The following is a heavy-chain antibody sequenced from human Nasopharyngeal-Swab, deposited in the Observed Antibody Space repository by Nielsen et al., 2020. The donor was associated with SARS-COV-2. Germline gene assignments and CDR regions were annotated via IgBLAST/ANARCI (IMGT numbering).Heavy chain of an antibody. Sequence: SETLSLTCTVSGGSISRYYGSWIRQSAGKGLEWIGYFYYSGITNYNPSIKIRVTILIDTSKNQFSLKLNSVTAADTAVYYCAREVVGGLVDSWGQGTLVTVSS. CDR3: AREVVGGLVDS. V-gene: IGHV4-59*12. CDR1: GGSISRYY. J-gene: IGHJ4*02. D-gene: IGHD1-26*01. CDR2: FYYSGIT.